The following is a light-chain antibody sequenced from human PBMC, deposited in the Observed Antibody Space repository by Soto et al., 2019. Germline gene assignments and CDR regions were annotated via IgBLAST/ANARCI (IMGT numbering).Light chain of an antibody. V-gene: IGKV3D-20*01. CDR3: QQYGDSPRGT. Sequence: EVVLTQSPASLSLSPGERATLSCGASQIVSSNYLAWYQQKPGLAPRLLIYDASTRATGVPDRFRGSGSGTDFTLTISRLEPEDSAVYYCQQYGDSPRGTFGGGTKVEIK. CDR2: DAS. CDR1: QIVSSNY. J-gene: IGKJ4*01.